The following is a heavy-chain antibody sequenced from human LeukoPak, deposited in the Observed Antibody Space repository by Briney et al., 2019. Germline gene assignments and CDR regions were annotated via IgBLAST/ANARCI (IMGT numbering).Heavy chain of an antibody. CDR1: GFTFSSYS. CDR3: ARDNVLLWFGESHYFDY. CDR2: ISSSSSYI. Sequence: PGGSLRLSCAASGFTFSSYSMNWVSQAPGKGLEWVSSISSSSSYIYYADSVKGRFTISRDNAKNSLYLQMNSLRAEDTAVYYCARDNVLLWFGESHYFDYWGQGTLVTVSS. V-gene: IGHV3-21*01. D-gene: IGHD3-10*01. J-gene: IGHJ4*02.